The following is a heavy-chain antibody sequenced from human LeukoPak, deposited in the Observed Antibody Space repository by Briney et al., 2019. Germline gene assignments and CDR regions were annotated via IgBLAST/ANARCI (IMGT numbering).Heavy chain of an antibody. CDR3: ARGPGLVVVGTEYFQH. D-gene: IGHD3-22*01. V-gene: IGHV1-69*05. CDR1: GATFSSYA. Sequence: PVKASCKASGATFSSYAISWVRQAPGPGLEWMGRIIPIFGTANYAQTFQGRVTITTDESTSTAYMELSSLRSEDTAVYYCARGPGLVVVGTEYFQHWDQGTLVTVSS. CDR2: IIPIFGTA. J-gene: IGHJ1*01.